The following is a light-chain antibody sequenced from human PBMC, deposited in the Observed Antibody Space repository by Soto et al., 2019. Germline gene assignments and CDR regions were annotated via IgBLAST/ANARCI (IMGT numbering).Light chain of an antibody. V-gene: IGKV3-11*01. J-gene: IGKJ1*01. CDR2: DAL. Sequence: EIVLTQSPATLSLSPGERATLSCRASQSVSSYLAWYQQKPGQSPRLLIYDALNRATGIPARFSGSGSGTDFTLTISSLEPEDFAVYYCQQRSNWPPWTFGQGTKVEIK. CDR3: QQRSNWPPWT. CDR1: QSVSSY.